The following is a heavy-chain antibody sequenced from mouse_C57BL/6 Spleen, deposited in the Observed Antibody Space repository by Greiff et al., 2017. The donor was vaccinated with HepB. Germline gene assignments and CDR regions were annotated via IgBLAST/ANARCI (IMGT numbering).Heavy chain of an antibody. CDR3: AIWPLTGTGFAY. CDR1: GYTFTSYW. CDR2: INPSSGYT. Sequence: VQLQQSGAELAKPGASVKLSCKASGYTFTSYWMHWVKQRPGQGLEWIGYINPSSGYTKYNQKFKDKATLTVDKSSSTAYMQLSSLTSEDSAVYYCAIWPLTGTGFAYWGQGTLVTVSA. V-gene: IGHV1-7*01. J-gene: IGHJ3*01. D-gene: IGHD4-1*01.